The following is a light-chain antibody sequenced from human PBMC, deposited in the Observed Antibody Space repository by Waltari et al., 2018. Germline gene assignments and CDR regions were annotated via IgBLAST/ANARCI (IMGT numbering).Light chain of an antibody. Sequence: EIVLTQSPGTLSLSPGERATLSCKASQSVSRNYLTWYQQKPGQAPRLLSDDASTRATGGPDRFGGSGSGTDFTLTISRLEPEDFAVYYCQQYGDSPPYTFGQGTRLEIK. V-gene: IGKV3-20*01. CDR1: QSVSRNY. J-gene: IGKJ2*01. CDR3: QQYGDSPPYT. CDR2: DAS.